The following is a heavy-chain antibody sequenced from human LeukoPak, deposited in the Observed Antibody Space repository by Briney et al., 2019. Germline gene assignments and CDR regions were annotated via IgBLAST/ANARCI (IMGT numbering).Heavy chain of an antibody. D-gene: IGHD4-17*01. J-gene: IGHJ4*02. CDR2: IYHSGST. V-gene: IGHV4-4*02. CDR3: ASSFQSTDYGDYGFYFDY. Sequence: SETLSLTCAVSGGSISSSNWWSWVRQPPGKGPEWIGEIYHSGSTNYNPSLKSRVTISVDKSKNQFSLKLSSVTAADTAVYYCASSFQSTDYGDYGFYFDYWGQGTLVTVSS. CDR1: GGSISSSNW.